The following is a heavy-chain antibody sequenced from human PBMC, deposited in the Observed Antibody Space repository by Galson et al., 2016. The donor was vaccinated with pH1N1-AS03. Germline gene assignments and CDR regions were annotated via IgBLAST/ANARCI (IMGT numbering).Heavy chain of an antibody. CDR2: INPNNGVT. CDR1: GYIFTGFH. Sequence: SVKVSCKASGYIFTGFHVHWVRQAPGQGLEWMGWINPNNGVTNYAQKFEAWVTMTGDTSISTAYLELYGLKSDDTAVYYCARDPRGPCSSASCATTYYFVMDGWGQGTTVIVSS. D-gene: IGHD1-26*01. V-gene: IGHV1-2*04. CDR3: ARDPRGPCSSASCATTYYFVMDG. J-gene: IGHJ6*02.